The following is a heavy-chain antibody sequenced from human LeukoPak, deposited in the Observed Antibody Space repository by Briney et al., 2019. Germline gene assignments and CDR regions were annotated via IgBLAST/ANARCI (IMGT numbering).Heavy chain of an antibody. V-gene: IGHV4-39*07. CDR3: ARDISAAGSYYYFGMDV. CDR1: GGSISSNSYY. J-gene: IGHJ6*02. Sequence: SETLSLTCTVSGGSISSNSYYWGWIRQPPGKGLEWIGSISYSGSTYYNPSLKSRVTISVDTSKDQFSLKLSSVTAADTAVYYCARDISAAGSYYYFGMDVWGQGTTVTVSS. CDR2: ISYSGST. D-gene: IGHD6-13*01.